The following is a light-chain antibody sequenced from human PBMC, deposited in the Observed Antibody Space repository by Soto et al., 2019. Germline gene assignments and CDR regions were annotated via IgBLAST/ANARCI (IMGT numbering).Light chain of an antibody. CDR1: QGISNY. Sequence: DIQMTQSPSSLSASVGDRVTITCRASQGISNYLAWYQQKPGRVPKLLIYAASTLQSGVHSRFSGSGSGTDFTLTISSLQHEDVATYYCQRYNSAPQTFGQGTKVEI. V-gene: IGKV1-27*01. CDR3: QRYNSAPQT. CDR2: AAS. J-gene: IGKJ1*01.